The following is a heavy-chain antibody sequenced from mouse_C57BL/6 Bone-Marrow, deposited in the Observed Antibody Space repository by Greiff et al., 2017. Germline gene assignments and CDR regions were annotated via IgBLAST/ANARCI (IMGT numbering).Heavy chain of an antibody. D-gene: IGHD2-4*01. V-gene: IGHV5-15*01. Sequence: DVHLVESGGGLVQPGGSLKLSCAASGFTFSDYGMAWVRQAPRKGPEWVAFISNLAYSIYYADTVTGRFTISRENANNTLYLEMSSLRSEDTAMYYCARYDYDGDAMDYWGQGTSVTVSS. CDR1: GFTFSDYG. CDR2: ISNLAYSI. J-gene: IGHJ4*01. CDR3: ARYDYDGDAMDY.